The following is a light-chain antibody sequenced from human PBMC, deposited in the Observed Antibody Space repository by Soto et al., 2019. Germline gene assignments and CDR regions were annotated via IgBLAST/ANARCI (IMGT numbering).Light chain of an antibody. CDR3: ISYTSSTTNALV. J-gene: IGLJ2*01. Sequence: QSALTQPASVSGSPGQSVTISCTGTSSDVGGHNYVSWYQQHPGTAPQLMIYEVTNRPSGVSNRFCGSKSGNTASLTISGLRAEDEDDDYYISYTSSTTNALVFGGGTKLTVL. CDR1: SSDVGGHNY. CDR2: EVT. V-gene: IGLV2-14*01.